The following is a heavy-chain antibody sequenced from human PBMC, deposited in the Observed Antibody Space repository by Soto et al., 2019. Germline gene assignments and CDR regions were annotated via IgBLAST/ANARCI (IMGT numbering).Heavy chain of an antibody. V-gene: IGHV1-18*04. CDR1: GYTFTSYG. CDR3: ASGGYSYGYRPGYYFDY. Sequence: ASVKVSCKASGYTFTSYGISWVRQAPGQGLEWMGWISAYNGNTNYAQKLQGRVTMTTDTSTSTAYMELRSLRSDDTAVYYCASGGYSYGYRPGYYFDYWGKGPRSPYPQ. CDR2: ISAYNGNT. J-gene: IGHJ4*03. D-gene: IGHD5-18*01.